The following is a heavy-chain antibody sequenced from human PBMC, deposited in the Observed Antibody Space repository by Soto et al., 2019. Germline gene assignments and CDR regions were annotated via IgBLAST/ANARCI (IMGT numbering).Heavy chain of an antibody. V-gene: IGHV3-33*01. D-gene: IGHD4-17*01. CDR3: ARGPANTVTTHAFDI. Sequence: QVQLVESGGGVVQPGRSLRLSCAASGFSFSTYGMHWVRQAPGKGLEWVTVIWYDGSNKYYADYVKGRFTISRDNSKNTLYLQMNSLRVEDTAVYYCARGPANTVTTHAFDIWGQGTMVTVSS. CDR2: IWYDGSNK. J-gene: IGHJ3*02. CDR1: GFSFSTYG.